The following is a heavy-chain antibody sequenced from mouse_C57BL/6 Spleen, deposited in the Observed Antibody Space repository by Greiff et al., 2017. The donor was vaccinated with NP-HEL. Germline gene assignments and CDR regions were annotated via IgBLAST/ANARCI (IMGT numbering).Heavy chain of an antibody. CDR3: ARSSYYYAMDY. D-gene: IGHD6-1*01. V-gene: IGHV1-76*01. CDR2: IYPGSGNT. Sequence: VQRVESGAELVRPGASVKLSCKASGYTFTDYYINWVKQRPGQGLEWIARIYPGSGNTYYNEKFKGKATLTAEKSSSTAYMQLSSLTSEDSAVYFCARSSYYYAMDYWGQGTSVTVSS. J-gene: IGHJ4*01. CDR1: GYTFTDYY.